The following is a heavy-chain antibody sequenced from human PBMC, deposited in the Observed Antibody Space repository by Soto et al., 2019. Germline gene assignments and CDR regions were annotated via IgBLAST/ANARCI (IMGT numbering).Heavy chain of an antibody. V-gene: IGHV4-38-2*01. J-gene: IGHJ6*01. CDR2: IYHSGTT. CDR1: GDSISRGYH. CDR3: TNTDHLDYHPYPAQRSLDIDSSGM. Sequence: SETLSLTCAVSGDSISRGYHWAWIRQPPGKGLEWVASIYHSGTTYYNPSLTSRVTISVDTSKNQFSLKLSSVTAADSAVYYCTNTDHLDYHPYPAQRSLDIDSSGM. D-gene: IGHD3-9*01.